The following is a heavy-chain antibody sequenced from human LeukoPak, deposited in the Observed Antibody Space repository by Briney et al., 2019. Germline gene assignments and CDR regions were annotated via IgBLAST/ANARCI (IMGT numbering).Heavy chain of an antibody. CDR1: GFTVSSNY. V-gene: IGHV3-11*01. CDR3: ARDVPTYYDFWSGNYYYYGMDV. J-gene: IGHJ6*02. Sequence: GGSLRLSCAASGFTVSSNYMSWVRQAPGKGLEWVSYISSSGGTIYYADSVKGRFTISRDNAKNSLYLQMNSLRAEDTAVYYCARDVPTYYDFWSGNYYYYGMDVWGQGTTVTVSS. D-gene: IGHD3-3*01. CDR2: ISSSGGTI.